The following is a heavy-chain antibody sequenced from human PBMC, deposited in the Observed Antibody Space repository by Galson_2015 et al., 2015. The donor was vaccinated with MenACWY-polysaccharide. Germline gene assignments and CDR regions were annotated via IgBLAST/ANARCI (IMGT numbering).Heavy chain of an antibody. CDR1: GFTFDDYA. V-gene: IGHV3-9*01. CDR3: ASDYQLYDFWSGPDVYFDN. CDR2: ISWNSGSI. Sequence: SLRLSCAASGFTFDDYAMHWVRQAPGKGLEWVSGISWNSGSIGYADSVKGRFTISRDNAKNSLYLQMNSLRAEDTAVYYCASDYQLYDFWSGPDVYFDNWGQGTLVTVSP. D-gene: IGHD3-3*01. J-gene: IGHJ4*02.